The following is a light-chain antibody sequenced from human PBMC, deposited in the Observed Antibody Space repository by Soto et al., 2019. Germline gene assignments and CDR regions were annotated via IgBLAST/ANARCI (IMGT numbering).Light chain of an antibody. V-gene: IGLV2-8*01. J-gene: IGLJ1*01. CDR2: EVS. CDR3: SSYAGSNDLGV. CDR1: SSDIGAYNY. Sequence: QSALTQPPSASGSPGQSVTISCTGTSSDIGAYNYVSWYQQHPGKAPKLMIYEVSKRPSGVPDRFSGSKSGSTASLTVSGLQAEDEADYYCSSYAGSNDLGVFGTGTKLTVL.